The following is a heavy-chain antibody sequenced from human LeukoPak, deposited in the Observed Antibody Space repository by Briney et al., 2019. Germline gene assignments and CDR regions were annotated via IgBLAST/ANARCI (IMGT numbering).Heavy chain of an antibody. D-gene: IGHD2-2*01. Sequence: GGSLRLSCVGSGFIFRSYAVTWVRQAPGKGLEWVSSITANGDATYYADSVKGRFTISRDNSKNTLYLQMNSLRAEDTAVYYCAKDRNEGFIVVVPAALGGWGQGTLVTVSS. V-gene: IGHV3-23*01. J-gene: IGHJ4*02. CDR1: GFIFRSYA. CDR2: ITANGDAT. CDR3: AKDRNEGFIVVVPAALGG.